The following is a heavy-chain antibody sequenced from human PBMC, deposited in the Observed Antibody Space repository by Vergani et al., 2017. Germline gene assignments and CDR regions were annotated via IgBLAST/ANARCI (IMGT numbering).Heavy chain of an antibody. J-gene: IGHJ4*02. Sequence: QVQLVQSGAEVKKPGSSVKVSCKASGDTFSRYAISWVRQAPGQGLEWMGDIIPIVGTANYAQKVQGRVTINADESTITAYMELSSLRAEDTAVYYCARGSYYYGSGSYLGIFDYWGQGTLVTVSS. CDR2: IIPIVGTA. CDR3: ARGSYYYGSGSYLGIFDY. D-gene: IGHD3-10*01. CDR1: GDTFSRYA. V-gene: IGHV1-69*01.